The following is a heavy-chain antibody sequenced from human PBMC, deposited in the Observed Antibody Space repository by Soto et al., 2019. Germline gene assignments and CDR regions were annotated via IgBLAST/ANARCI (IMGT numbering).Heavy chain of an antibody. Sequence: SETLSLTCTVSGGSISSSSYYWGWIRQPPGKGLEWIGSIYYSGSTYYNPSLKSRVTISVDTSKNQFSLKLSSVTAADTAVYYCATLTMVRGEGLSDYWGQGTLVTVSS. V-gene: IGHV4-39*01. D-gene: IGHD3-10*01. CDR2: IYYSGST. J-gene: IGHJ4*02. CDR3: ATLTMVRGEGLSDY. CDR1: GGSISSSSYY.